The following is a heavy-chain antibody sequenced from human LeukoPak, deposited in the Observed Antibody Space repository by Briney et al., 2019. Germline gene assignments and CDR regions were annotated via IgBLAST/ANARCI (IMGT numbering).Heavy chain of an antibody. CDR2: IYYSGST. J-gene: IGHJ5*02. CDR3: ARDRTSSSWYGSNWFDP. V-gene: IGHV4-61*01. Sequence: SETLSLTCTVSGGSVSSGSYYWSWIRQPPGKGLEWIGYIYYSGSTNYNPSLKSRVTISVDTSKNQFSLKLSSVTAADTAVYYCARDRTSSSWYGSNWFDPWGQGTLVTVSS. D-gene: IGHD6-13*01. CDR1: GGSVSSGSYY.